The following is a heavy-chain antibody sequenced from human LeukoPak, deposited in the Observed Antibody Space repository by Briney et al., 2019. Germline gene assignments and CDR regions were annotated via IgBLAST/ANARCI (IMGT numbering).Heavy chain of an antibody. CDR2: INPSGGST. Sequence: ASVKVSCKASGYTFTSYYMHWVRQAPGQGLEWMGIINPSGGSTSYAQKFQGRVTMTRDMSTSTVYMELSSLRSEDTAVYYCARGGNWNYGDFNWFDPWGREPWSPSPQ. D-gene: IGHD1-7*01. CDR1: GYTFTSYY. V-gene: IGHV1-46*01. J-gene: IGHJ5*02. CDR3: ARGGNWNYGDFNWFDP.